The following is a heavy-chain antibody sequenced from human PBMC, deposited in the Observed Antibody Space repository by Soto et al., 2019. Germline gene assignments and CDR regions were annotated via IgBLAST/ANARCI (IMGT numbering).Heavy chain of an antibody. CDR1: GGSISSGDYY. CDR2: IYYSGST. V-gene: IGHV4-30-4*01. CDR3: ARDRRICYQQPADAFDI. J-gene: IGHJ3*02. D-gene: IGHD2-2*01. Sequence: QVQLQESGPGLVKPSQTLSLTCTVSGGSISSGDYYWSWIRQPPGKGLEWIGYIYYSGSTYYNPSLKSRVTISVDTSKNQFSLKLSSVTAADTAVYYCARDRRICYQQPADAFDIWGQGTMVTVSS.